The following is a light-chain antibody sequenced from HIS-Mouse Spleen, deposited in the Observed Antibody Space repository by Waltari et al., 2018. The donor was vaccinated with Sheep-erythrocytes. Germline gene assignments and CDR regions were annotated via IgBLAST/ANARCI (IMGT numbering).Light chain of an antibody. CDR2: SNN. CDR3: AAWDDSLNGPV. V-gene: IGLV1-44*01. J-gene: IGLJ3*02. Sequence: QSVLTQPPSASGPPGQRVTIPCSGSSSTIGSNTVNWYQQLPGTAPKLLIYSNNQRPSGVPDRFSGSKSGTSASLAISGLQSDDEADYYCAAWDDSLNGPVFGGGTKLTVL. CDR1: SSTIGSNT.